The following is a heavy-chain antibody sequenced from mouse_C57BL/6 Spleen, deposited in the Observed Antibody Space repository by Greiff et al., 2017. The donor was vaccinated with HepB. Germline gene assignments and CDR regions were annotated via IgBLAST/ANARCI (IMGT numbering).Heavy chain of an antibody. D-gene: IGHD1-1*01. CDR2: IWTGGGT. V-gene: IGHV2-9-1*01. J-gene: IGHJ3*01. CDR3: ATGSSYVSFAY. CDR1: GFSLTSYA. Sequence: VHLVESGPGLVAPSQSLSITCTVSGFSLTSYAISWVRQPPGKGLEWLGVIWTGGGTNYNAALKSRLSISKDNSKSQVFLKMTSLQTDDTARYYCATGSSYVSFAYWGQGTLVTVSA.